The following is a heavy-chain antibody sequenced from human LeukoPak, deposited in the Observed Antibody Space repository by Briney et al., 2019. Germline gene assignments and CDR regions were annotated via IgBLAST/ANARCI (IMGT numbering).Heavy chain of an antibody. V-gene: IGHV4-59*08. CDR2: IYYTGST. D-gene: IGHD6-25*01. J-gene: IGHJ2*01. CDR3: ARYLAAGYFDL. Sequence: SETLSLTCTVSGGSIVRYYWSGIRQPPGKGLEWIGYIYYTGSTNYNPSLKSRVTISVDTSKNQFSLKLSSVTAADTAVYYCARYLAAGYFDLWGRGTLVTVSS. CDR1: GGSIVRYY.